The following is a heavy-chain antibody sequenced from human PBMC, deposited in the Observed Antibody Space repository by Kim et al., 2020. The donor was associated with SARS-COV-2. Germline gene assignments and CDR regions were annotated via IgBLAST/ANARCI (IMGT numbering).Heavy chain of an antibody. CDR2: IETDGSDT. CDR3: ARGSSGIGPDY. J-gene: IGHJ4*02. CDR1: GFTFSSYW. Sequence: GGSLRLSCAASGFTFSSYWLHWVRQAPAKGLVWVSRIETDGSDTSYADSVKGRFTISRDNAKNTLYLQMNSLRVDDTAVYYCARGSSGIGPDYWGQGTLVTVSS. D-gene: IGHD6-19*01. V-gene: IGHV3-74*01.